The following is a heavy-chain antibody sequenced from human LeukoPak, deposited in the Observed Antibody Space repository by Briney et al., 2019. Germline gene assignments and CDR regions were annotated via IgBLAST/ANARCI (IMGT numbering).Heavy chain of an antibody. CDR2: IIPIFGTA. J-gene: IGHJ4*02. Sequence: VASVKVSCKASGGTFSSYAISWVRQAPGQGLEWMGGIIPIFGTANYAQKFQGRVTITADESTSTAYMELSSLRSEGTAVYYCARAVDYYDSSGYYNFDYWGQGTLVTVSS. V-gene: IGHV1-69*13. D-gene: IGHD3-22*01. CDR1: GGTFSSYA. CDR3: ARAVDYYDSSGYYNFDY.